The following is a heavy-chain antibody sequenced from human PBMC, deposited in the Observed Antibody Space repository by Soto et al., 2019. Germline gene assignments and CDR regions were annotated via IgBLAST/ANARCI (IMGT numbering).Heavy chain of an antibody. CDR3: VKNSGWFNT. CDR1: GFTFGTTD. CDR2: IDVSGGIT. D-gene: IGHD3-10*01. J-gene: IGHJ5*02. Sequence: QLLQSGGGLVQPGGSLTLSCAASGFTFGTTDMSWVRQAPGEGLEWVSTIDVSGGITYYADSVKGRFTISRDNSRNTVYQQMNSLRGDDTALYYCVKNSGWFNTWGQGALVTVSS. V-gene: IGHV3-23*01.